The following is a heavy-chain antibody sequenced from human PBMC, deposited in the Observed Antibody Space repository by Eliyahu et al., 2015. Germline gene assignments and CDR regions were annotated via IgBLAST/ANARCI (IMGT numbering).Heavy chain of an antibody. CDR1: GFTFSXYG. J-gene: IGHJ4*02. V-gene: IGHV3-30*18. CDR3: AKGGYYFDY. Sequence: QVQLVESGGGVVQPGXXLXLXCXASGFTFSXYGMHWVRQAPGKGLEWVAVISYDGSNKYYADSVKGRFTISRDNSKNTLYLQMNSLRAEDTAVYYCAKGGYYFDYWGQGTLVTVSS. CDR2: ISYDGSNK.